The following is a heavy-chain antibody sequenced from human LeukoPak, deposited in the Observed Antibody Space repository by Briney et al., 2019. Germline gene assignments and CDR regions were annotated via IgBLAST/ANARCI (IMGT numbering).Heavy chain of an antibody. J-gene: IGHJ4*02. CDR3: VRMYSSSFSD. Sequence: PSETLSLTCTVSGGSISSYYWSWIRQPPGKGLEWIGYIYTSGSTNYNPSLKSRVTISVDTSKNQFSLKLSSVTAAATAVYYCVRMYSSSFSDWGQETLVTVPS. CDR1: GGSISSYY. D-gene: IGHD6-6*01. V-gene: IGHV4-4*09. CDR2: IYTSGST.